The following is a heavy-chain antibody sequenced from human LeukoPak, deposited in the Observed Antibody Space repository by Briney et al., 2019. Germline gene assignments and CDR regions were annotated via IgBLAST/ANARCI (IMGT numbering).Heavy chain of an antibody. V-gene: IGHV3-30*04. J-gene: IGHJ4*02. CDR3: ARDYGGNYDY. CDR2: ISHDGSKK. Sequence: PGRSMRLSCAASGFTFSIYAMHWVRQAPGKGLEWGAVISHDGSKKYYADSVKGRFTVSRDNSQTTLYLQVHSLRPEDTAVYYCARDYGGNYDYWGQGTLVTVSS. CDR1: GFTFSIYA. D-gene: IGHD4-23*01.